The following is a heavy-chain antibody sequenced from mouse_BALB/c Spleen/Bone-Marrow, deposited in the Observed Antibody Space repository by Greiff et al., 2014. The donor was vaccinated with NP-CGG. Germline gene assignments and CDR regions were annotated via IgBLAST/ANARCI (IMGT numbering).Heavy chain of an antibody. CDR3: TRSGYVMDY. J-gene: IGHJ4*01. D-gene: IGHD3-1*01. CDR2: IYPGTGSI. CDR1: GYTFTSYW. V-gene: IGHV1S22*01. Sequence: LQQPGSELVRPGVSVKLSCKASGYTFTSYWMHWVKQRPGQGLEWLGNIYPGTGSINYDEKFKSKATLTVDTSSSTAYMQLSSLTSEDSAVYYCTRSGYVMDYWGQGTSVTVSS.